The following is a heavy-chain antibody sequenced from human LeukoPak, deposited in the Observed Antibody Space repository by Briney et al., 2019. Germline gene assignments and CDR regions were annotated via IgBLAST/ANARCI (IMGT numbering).Heavy chain of an antibody. Sequence: GESLKISCKGAGFNFTAYWIAWVRQMPGKGLEWMGISHPINSDTKYSPSFQGQVTISADKSSSTAYLQWNSLKASDTAMYYCARHQYYYDSSGNYGWFDSWGQGTLVTVSS. V-gene: IGHV5-51*01. CDR3: ARHQYYYDSSGNYGWFDS. CDR1: GFNFTAYW. CDR2: SHPINSDT. J-gene: IGHJ5*01. D-gene: IGHD3-22*01.